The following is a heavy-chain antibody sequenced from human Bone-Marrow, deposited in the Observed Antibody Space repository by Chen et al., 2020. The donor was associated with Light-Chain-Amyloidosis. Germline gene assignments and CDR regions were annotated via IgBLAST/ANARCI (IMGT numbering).Heavy chain of an antibody. Sequence: QVQLVQSGAEVKKPGSSVRVPCKASEGTFNTYAINWVRQAPGQGLEWMGGIIPILGTASYAQKFQGRVTITADEASSTAYMELSSLTSGDTAVYYCAEGPYSNLGYWGQGTLVTVSS. D-gene: IGHD4-4*01. J-gene: IGHJ4*02. CDR1: EGTFNTYA. V-gene: IGHV1-69*01. CDR3: AEGPYSNLGY. CDR2: IIPILGTA.